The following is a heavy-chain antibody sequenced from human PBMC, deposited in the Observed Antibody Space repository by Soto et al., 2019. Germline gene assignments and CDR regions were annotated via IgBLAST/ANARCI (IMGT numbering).Heavy chain of an antibody. CDR3: AKATTMIVVAISHDYFDY. CDR1: GFTFDDYA. Sequence: SLRLCCTASGFTFDDYAMHWVRQAPGKGLEWVSGISWNSGSIGYADSVKGRFTISRDNAKNSLYLQMNSLRAEDTALYYCAKATTMIVVAISHDYFDYWGQGTLVTVSS. V-gene: IGHV3-9*01. CDR2: ISWNSGSI. D-gene: IGHD3-22*01. J-gene: IGHJ4*02.